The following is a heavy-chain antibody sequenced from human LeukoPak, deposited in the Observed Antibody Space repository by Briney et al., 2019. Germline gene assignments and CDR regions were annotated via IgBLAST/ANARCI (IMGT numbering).Heavy chain of an antibody. D-gene: IGHD6-19*01. CDR1: GYTFTSYA. Sequence: ASVKVSCKASGYTFTSYAMHWVRQAPGQRLEWMGWINAGNGNTKYSQKFQGRVTITRDTSASTAYMELSSLRSEDTAVYYCAARLYSSGWYTGFDPWGQGTLVTVSS. CDR3: AARLYSSGWYTGFDP. J-gene: IGHJ5*02. V-gene: IGHV1-3*01. CDR2: INAGNGNT.